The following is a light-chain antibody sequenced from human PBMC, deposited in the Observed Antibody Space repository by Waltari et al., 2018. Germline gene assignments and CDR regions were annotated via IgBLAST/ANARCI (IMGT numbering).Light chain of an antibody. Sequence: QSALTQPRSVSGSPGQSVTISCTGPSSDLGGHNYVSWYQQHPGKAPNFMIYDVTKRPSGVPDRFSGSKSGNTASLTISGLQAEDEADYYCCSYAGSYNFVFGSGTTVTVL. CDR1: SSDLGGHNY. J-gene: IGLJ1*01. V-gene: IGLV2-11*01. CDR3: CSYAGSYNFV. CDR2: DVT.